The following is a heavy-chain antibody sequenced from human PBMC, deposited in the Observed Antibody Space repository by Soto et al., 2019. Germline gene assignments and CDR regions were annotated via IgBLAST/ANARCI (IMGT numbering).Heavy chain of an antibody. CDR2: IYPGDSDT. J-gene: IGHJ3*02. Sequence: GESLKISCKGSGYSFTGFWIGWVRQMPGKGLELMGIIYPGDSDTTYSPSFQGQVTISVDKSIRTAYLQWSSLKASDTAMYYCATPLIDVMIVVAPGAFDIWGQGTMVTVSS. D-gene: IGHD3-22*01. V-gene: IGHV5-51*01. CDR3: ATPLIDVMIVVAPGAFDI. CDR1: GYSFTGFW.